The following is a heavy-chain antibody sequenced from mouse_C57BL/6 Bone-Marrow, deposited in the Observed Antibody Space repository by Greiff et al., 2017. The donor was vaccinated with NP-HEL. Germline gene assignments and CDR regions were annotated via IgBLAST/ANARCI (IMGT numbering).Heavy chain of an antibody. J-gene: IGHJ1*03. CDR3: ARRTIYYGYDGPYWYFDV. V-gene: IGHV1-55*01. D-gene: IGHD2-2*01. CDR2: IYPGSGST. Sequence: QVQLQQSGAELVKPGASVKMSCKASGYTFTSYWITWVKQRPGQGLEWIGDIYPGSGSTNYNEKFKSKATLTVDTSSSTAYMQLSSLTSEDSAVYYCARRTIYYGYDGPYWYFDVWGTGTTVTVSS. CDR1: GYTFTSYW.